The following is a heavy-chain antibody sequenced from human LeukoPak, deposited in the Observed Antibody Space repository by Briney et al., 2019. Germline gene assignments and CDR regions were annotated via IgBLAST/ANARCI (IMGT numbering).Heavy chain of an antibody. J-gene: IGHJ6*02. CDR2: ISYDGSNK. CDR1: GFTFSSYA. D-gene: IGHD3-16*01. V-gene: IGHV3-30-3*01. CDR3: ARDYAISTGYYGMDV. Sequence: GGSLRLSCAASGFTFSSYAMHWVRQAPGKGLEWVAVISYDGSNKYYADSVKGRLTISRDNSKNTLYLQMNSLRAEDTAVYYCARDYAISTGYYGMDVWGQGTTVTVSS.